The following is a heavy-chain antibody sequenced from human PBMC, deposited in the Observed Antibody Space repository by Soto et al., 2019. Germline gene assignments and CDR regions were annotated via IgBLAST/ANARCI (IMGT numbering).Heavy chain of an antibody. D-gene: IGHD2-21*02. CDR1: GYSLSSYN. CDR2: INPSGGRT. J-gene: IGHJ4*02. V-gene: IGHV1-46*01. Sequence: GASVKVSCKASGYSLSSYNMHWVRQAPGQGLEWMGIINPSGGRTSYAQKFQDRVTMTRDTSTSTVYMELSSLRSDDTAVYYCARTYCAADCPRRDFDYWGQGTLVTSPQ. CDR3: ARTYCAADCPRRDFDY.